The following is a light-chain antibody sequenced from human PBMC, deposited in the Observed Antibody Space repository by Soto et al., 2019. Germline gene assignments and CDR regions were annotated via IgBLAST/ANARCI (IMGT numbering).Light chain of an antibody. Sequence: QSALTQPASVSGSPGQSITISCTGTSSDVGGYNYVSWYQQHPGTAPKLMIYDVSNRPSGVSNRFSGSKSGNTASLTISGLQAEDEADYYCSSYTSSGREVFGGGTKLTVL. CDR1: SSDVGGYNY. J-gene: IGLJ2*01. V-gene: IGLV2-14*01. CDR2: DVS. CDR3: SSYTSSGREV.